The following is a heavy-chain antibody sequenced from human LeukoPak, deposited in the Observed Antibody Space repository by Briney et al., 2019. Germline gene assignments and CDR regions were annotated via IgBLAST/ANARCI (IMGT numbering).Heavy chain of an antibody. CDR3: ASPQYSSGYYYY. Sequence: RASVKVSCKASGGTFSSYAISWVRQAPGQGLEWMGGIIPIFGTANYAQKFRGRVTITADESTSTAYMELSSLRSEDTAVYYCASPQYSSGYYYYWGQGTLVTVSS. J-gene: IGHJ4*02. D-gene: IGHD3-22*01. CDR1: GGTFSSYA. V-gene: IGHV1-69*13. CDR2: IIPIFGTA.